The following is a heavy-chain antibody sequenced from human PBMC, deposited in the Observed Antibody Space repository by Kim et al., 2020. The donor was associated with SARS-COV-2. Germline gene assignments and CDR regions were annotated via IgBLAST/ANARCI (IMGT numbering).Heavy chain of an antibody. CDR2: ISYDGSNK. J-gene: IGHJ4*02. V-gene: IGHV3-30-3*01. CDR3: ARDLSSGYHALGY. Sequence: GGSLRLSCAASGFTFSSYAMHWVRQAPGKGLEWVAVISYDGSNKYYADSVKGRFTISRDNSKNTLYLQMNSLRAEDTAVYYCARDLSSGYHALGYWGQGT. D-gene: IGHD3-22*01. CDR1: GFTFSSYA.